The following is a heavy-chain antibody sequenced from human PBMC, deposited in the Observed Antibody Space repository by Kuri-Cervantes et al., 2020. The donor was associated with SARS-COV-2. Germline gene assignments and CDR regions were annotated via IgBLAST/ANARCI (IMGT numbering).Heavy chain of an antibody. CDR2: ISAGGGRT. CDR3: ARVVAAAGRLWFNP. CDR1: GFILGSYG. D-gene: IGHD2-15*01. J-gene: IGHJ5*02. V-gene: IGHV3-23*01. Sequence: GESLKISCEAYGFILGSYGMTWVRQAPGKGLQSVSSISAGGGRTDYADSVKGRFTISRDNSKKMVFLQMDKLRDEDAALYYCARVVAAAGRLWFNPWGQGTPVTVSS.